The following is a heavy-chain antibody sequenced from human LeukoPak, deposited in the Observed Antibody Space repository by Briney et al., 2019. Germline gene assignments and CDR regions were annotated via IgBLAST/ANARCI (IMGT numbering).Heavy chain of an antibody. Sequence: GGSLRLSCAASGFTFSKYWMTWVRQAPGKGLEWVAYIKQDESEKYYGDSVKGRFTVSRDNAKNSLYLQMNSLRAEDTAVYYCARDKEEMVRAPYAFGIWGQGTMVTVSS. V-gene: IGHV3-7*01. D-gene: IGHD3-10*01. CDR2: IKQDESEK. J-gene: IGHJ3*02. CDR1: GFTFSKYW. CDR3: ARDKEEMVRAPYAFGI.